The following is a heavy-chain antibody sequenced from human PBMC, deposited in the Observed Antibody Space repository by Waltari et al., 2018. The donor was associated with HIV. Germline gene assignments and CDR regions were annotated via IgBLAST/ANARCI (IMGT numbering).Heavy chain of an antibody. J-gene: IGHJ4*02. D-gene: IGHD5-12*01. CDR1: GYTFTDYY. V-gene: IGHV1-69-2*01. CDR2: VDPAEGET. Sequence: EVQLVQSGAEVKKPGATVKISCKVSGYTFTDYYMHWVQQAPGKGLEWMGLVDPAEGETIYAEKFQGRVTITADTSTDTAYMELSSLRSEDTAVYYCATDLKKRWLQFGLGWGQGTLVTVSS. CDR3: ATDLKKRWLQFGLG.